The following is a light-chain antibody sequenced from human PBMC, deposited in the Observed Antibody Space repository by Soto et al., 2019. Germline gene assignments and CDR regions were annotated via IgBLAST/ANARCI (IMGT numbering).Light chain of an antibody. J-gene: IGLJ1*01. CDR1: KIGSKI. CDR3: QVWASTAEVFV. V-gene: IGLV3-21*02. CDR2: DAT. Sequence: SYELTQPPSVSVAPGQTAKITCGGAKIGSKIVHWYKQRQGQAPVAVVFDATDRPSGLPDRISASRSVDTATLTITRIDAGDEADYYCQVWASTAEVFVFGSGTKLTVL.